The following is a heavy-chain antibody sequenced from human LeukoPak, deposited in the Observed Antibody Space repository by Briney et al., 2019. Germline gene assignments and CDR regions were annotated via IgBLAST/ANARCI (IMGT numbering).Heavy chain of an antibody. Sequence: SETLSLTCTVSGSSISSGGYYWGWIRQPPGKGLEWIGSIYYSGSTYYNPSLKSRVTISVDTSKSQFSLELSSVTAADTAVYYCASPGGGPTKYWGQGTLVTVSS. CDR2: IYYSGST. D-gene: IGHD3-16*01. CDR1: GSSISSGGYY. J-gene: IGHJ4*02. CDR3: ASPGGGPTKY. V-gene: IGHV4-39*01.